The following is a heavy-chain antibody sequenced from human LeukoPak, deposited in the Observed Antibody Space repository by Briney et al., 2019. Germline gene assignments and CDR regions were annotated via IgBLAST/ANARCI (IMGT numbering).Heavy chain of an antibody. J-gene: IGHJ6*02. CDR3: ARGGSGYDSFYYYGMDV. V-gene: IGHV4-59*01. CDR1: GGSIGNYY. Sequence: SETLSLTCTVSGGSIGNYYWSWIRQPPGKGLEWIGYIYDTGSTNYSPSLKSRVTISVDTSKNQFSLKLSSVTAADTAVYYCARGGSGYDSFYYYGMDVWGQGTTVTVSS. CDR2: IYDTGST. D-gene: IGHD5-12*01.